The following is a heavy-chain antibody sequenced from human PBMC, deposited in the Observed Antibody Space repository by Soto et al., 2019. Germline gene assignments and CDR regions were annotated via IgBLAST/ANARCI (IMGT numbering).Heavy chain of an antibody. CDR3: ARGYYDYIWGSYRSPAHVDY. D-gene: IGHD3-16*02. Sequence: PSETLSLTCAVYGGSFSGYYWSWIRQPPGKGLEWIGEINHSGSTNYNPSLKSRVTISVDTSKNQFSLKLSSVTAADTAVYYCARGYYDYIWGSYRSPAHVDYWGQGTLVTVSS. CDR1: GGSFSGYY. V-gene: IGHV4-34*01. CDR2: INHSGST. J-gene: IGHJ4*02.